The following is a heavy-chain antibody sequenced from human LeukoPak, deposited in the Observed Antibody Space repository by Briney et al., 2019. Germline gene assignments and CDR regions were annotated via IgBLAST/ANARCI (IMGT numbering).Heavy chain of an antibody. J-gene: IGHJ4*02. CDR1: GLTFSNHW. Sequence: GGSLPLSRAASGLTFSNHWMSWARHARGRGREVWAYVKHDGSENYYVHSVKGRFTISRDNAKNSLYLQSNSLSAEDTAVYYCARTFQDLHYRTYFFDFWGQGTLVSVSS. D-gene: IGHD3-16*01. V-gene: IGHV3-7*01. CDR3: ARTFQDLHYRTYFFDF. CDR2: VKHDGSEN.